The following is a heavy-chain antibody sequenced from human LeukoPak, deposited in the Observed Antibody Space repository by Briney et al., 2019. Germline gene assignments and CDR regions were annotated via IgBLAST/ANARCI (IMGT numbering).Heavy chain of an antibody. Sequence: PGGSLRLSCAASGFTFSSYAMSWVRQAPGKGLEWVSAISGSGGSTYYADSVKGRFTISRDNSKNTLYLQMNSLRAEDTAVYYCANDYGSGRGYFDYWGQGTLVTVSS. J-gene: IGHJ4*02. CDR1: GFTFSSYA. CDR2: ISGSGGST. CDR3: ANDYGSGRGYFDY. V-gene: IGHV3-23*01. D-gene: IGHD3-10*01.